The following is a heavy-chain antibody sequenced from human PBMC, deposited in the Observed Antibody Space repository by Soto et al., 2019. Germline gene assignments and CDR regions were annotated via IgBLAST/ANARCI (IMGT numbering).Heavy chain of an antibody. CDR1: EFTFSDYA. CDR3: ARACYHDSSGPNGHAFDI. CDR2: ISDDGDKV. Sequence: QVQLVESGGGVVQPGRSLRLSCAASEFTFSDYAMHWVRQAPGKGLEWVAVISDDGDKVFYADSMKDRLTISRDNSKSTLFLQLTSLGPEDTALYYCARACYHDSSGPNGHAFDIWGQGTLVTVSS. V-gene: IGHV3-30-3*01. D-gene: IGHD3-22*01. J-gene: IGHJ3*02.